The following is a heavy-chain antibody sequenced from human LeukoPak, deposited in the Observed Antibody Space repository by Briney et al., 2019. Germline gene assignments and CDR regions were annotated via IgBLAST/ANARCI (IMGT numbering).Heavy chain of an antibody. CDR1: GFRFSTQE. Sequence: PGGSLRLSCAASGFRFSTQEMAWVRQAPGKGLEWVSYMSKDGRTIYYADSVKGRFTISRDNTRNSLFLQLNSLSADDTGLYYCARGSYAGFDLYFDSWGQGTLVTISS. D-gene: IGHD5-12*01. CDR3: ARGSYAGFDLYFDS. V-gene: IGHV3-48*03. J-gene: IGHJ4*02. CDR2: MSKDGRTI.